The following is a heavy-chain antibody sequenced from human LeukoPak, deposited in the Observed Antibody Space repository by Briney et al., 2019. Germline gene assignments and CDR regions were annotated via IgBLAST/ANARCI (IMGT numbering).Heavy chain of an antibody. CDR3: AKRLGDPRAFDY. Sequence: PGGSLRLSCAASGLTFSSYAMSWVRQAPGKGLEWVSGISGTSGTINYAAPVKGRFTISRDNSKNTLYLQMNSLRVDDMAVYYCAKRLGDPRAFDYWGQGTLVTVSS. CDR2: ISGTSGTI. CDR1: GLTFSSYA. J-gene: IGHJ4*02. V-gene: IGHV3-23*01. D-gene: IGHD2-21*02.